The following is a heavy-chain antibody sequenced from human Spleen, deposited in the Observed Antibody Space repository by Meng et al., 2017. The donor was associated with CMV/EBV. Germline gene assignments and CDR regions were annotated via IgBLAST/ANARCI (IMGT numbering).Heavy chain of an antibody. Sequence: SETLSLTCTVSGGSISSYYWSWIRQPPGKGLEWIGYIYYSGSTNYNPSLKSRVTISVDTSKNQFSLKLSSVTAADTAVYYCARARGKQLGLFDYWGQGTLVTVSS. J-gene: IGHJ4*02. CDR2: IYYSGST. V-gene: IGHV4-59*01. CDR1: GGSISSYY. CDR3: ARARGKQLGLFDY. D-gene: IGHD6-6*01.